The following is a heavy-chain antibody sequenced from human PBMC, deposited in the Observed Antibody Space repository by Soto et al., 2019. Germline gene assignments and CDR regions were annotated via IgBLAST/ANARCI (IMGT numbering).Heavy chain of an antibody. V-gene: IGHV1-18*01. CDR1: GYTFTSYG. D-gene: IGHD6-19*01. CDR3: ARDIVDGRGIAVAGDFDY. Sequence: QVQLVQSGAEVKKPGASVKVSCKASGYTFTSYGISWVRQAPGQGLEWMGWISGYNGNTNYAQKLQERVTMTTDTATSTANMEQMSLRSDETDVYYCARDIVDGRGIAVAGDFDYWGQGTLVTVSS. J-gene: IGHJ4*02. CDR2: ISGYNGNT.